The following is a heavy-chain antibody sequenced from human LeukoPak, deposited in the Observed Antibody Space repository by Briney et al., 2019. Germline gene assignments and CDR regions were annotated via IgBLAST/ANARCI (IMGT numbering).Heavy chain of an antibody. J-gene: IGHJ4*02. CDR3: ARVYYYDSSGYYWGFDY. D-gene: IGHD3-22*01. V-gene: IGHV1-69*13. CDR2: IIPIFGTA. Sequence: SVKVSCKASGGTFSSYAISWVRQASGQGLEWMGGIIPIFGTANYAQKFQGRVTITADESTSTAYMELSSLRSEDTAVYYCARVYYYDSSGYYWGFDYWGQGTLVTVSS. CDR1: GGTFSSYA.